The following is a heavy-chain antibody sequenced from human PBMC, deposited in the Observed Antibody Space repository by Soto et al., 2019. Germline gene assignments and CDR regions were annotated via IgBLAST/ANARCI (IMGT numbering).Heavy chain of an antibody. V-gene: IGHV1-8*01. CDR1: GYTFTSYD. Sequence: ASVKVSCKASGYTFTSYDINWVRQATGQGLEWMGWMNPNSGNTGYAQKFQGRVTMTRNTSISTAYMELSSLRSEDTAVYYCARRSSGYYYRPFDAFDIWGQGTTVTVSS. CDR3: ARRSSGYYYRPFDAFDI. CDR2: MNPNSGNT. D-gene: IGHD3-22*01. J-gene: IGHJ3*02.